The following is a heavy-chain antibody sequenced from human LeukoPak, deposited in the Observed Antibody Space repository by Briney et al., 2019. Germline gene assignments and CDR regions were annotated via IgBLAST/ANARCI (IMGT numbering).Heavy chain of an antibody. D-gene: IGHD1-7*01. CDR3: ARLTGSTVLYYYYYIDV. J-gene: IGHJ6*03. CDR1: GYSLSSGYY. Sequence: SETLSLTCAVSGYSLSSGYYWGGIRPPPGKGVGWIESIYHSGSTYYNPSLKSRVTISVDTTKNQFTLKLRSVTAADTAVYYCARLTGSTVLYYYYYIDVWGKGNTVTVSS. V-gene: IGHV4-38-2*01. CDR2: IYHSGST.